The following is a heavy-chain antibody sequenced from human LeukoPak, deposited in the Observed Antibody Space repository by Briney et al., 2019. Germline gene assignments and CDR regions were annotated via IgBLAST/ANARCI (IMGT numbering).Heavy chain of an antibody. J-gene: IGHJ4*02. V-gene: IGHV3-7*01. Sequence: GGSLRLSCAVSGLIFRSYWMSWVRQAPGKGLEWVANINQDGSEKYFVDPVKGRFTISRDNAKNSLHLQMNTLRAEDTAVYYCARERDGRFFDYWGQGTLVTVSS. D-gene: IGHD5-24*01. CDR3: ARERDGRFFDY. CDR2: INQDGSEK. CDR1: GLIFRSYW.